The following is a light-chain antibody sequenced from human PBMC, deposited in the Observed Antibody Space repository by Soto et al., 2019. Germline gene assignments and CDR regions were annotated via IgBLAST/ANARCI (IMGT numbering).Light chain of an antibody. J-gene: IGKJ1*01. Sequence: EIVLTQSPGTLSLSPGEGATLSCRTSQSVNSGFLAWYQKKPGQAPRLLLYGISSRAIGIPDRFSGSGSGKDFTLTINRLEPDDFAVYYCQHYGDSVWTFGQGTKVEI. CDR3: QHYGDSVWT. V-gene: IGKV3-20*01. CDR2: GIS. CDR1: QSVNSGF.